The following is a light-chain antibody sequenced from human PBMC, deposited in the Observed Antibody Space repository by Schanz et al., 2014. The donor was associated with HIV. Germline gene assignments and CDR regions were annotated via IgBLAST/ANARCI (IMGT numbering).Light chain of an antibody. J-gene: IGLJ3*02. CDR2: EVS. CDR1: SSDVGPYDY. CDR3: AAWDDSLSGWV. Sequence: QSVLTQPPSASGSRGQSVTISCTGTSSDVGPYDYVSWYQQHPGKAPKLMIYEVSKRPSGVPARFSGSKSGTSASLAISGLRSEDEADYYCAAWDDSLSGWVFGGGTKLTVL. V-gene: IGLV2-8*01.